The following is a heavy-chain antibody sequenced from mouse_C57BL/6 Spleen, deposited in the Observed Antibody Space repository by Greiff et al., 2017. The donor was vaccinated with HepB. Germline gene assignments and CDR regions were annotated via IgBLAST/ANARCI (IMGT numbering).Heavy chain of an antibody. Sequence: QVQLQQSGAELVRPGTSVKVSCKASGYAFTNYLIEWVKQRPGQGLEWIGVINPGSGGTNYNEKFKGKATLTADKSSSTAYMQLSSLTSEDSAVYFCAREEYYGSSYSYWGQGTTLTVSS. CDR1: GYAFTNYL. D-gene: IGHD1-1*01. CDR2: INPGSGGT. CDR3: AREEYYGSSYSY. V-gene: IGHV1-54*01. J-gene: IGHJ2*01.